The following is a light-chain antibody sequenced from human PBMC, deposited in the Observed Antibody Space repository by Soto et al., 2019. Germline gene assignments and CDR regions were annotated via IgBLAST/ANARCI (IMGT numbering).Light chain of an antibody. Sequence: QSVLTQPPSVSGAPGQRVTISCTGSSSNIGAGYDVHWYQQLPGTAPKLLIYGNSNRPSGVPDRFSGSKSGTSASLAITGLQAEDEADYYCQSYDSSLSGAVFGGGPQLTLL. CDR3: QSYDSSLSGAV. CDR1: SSNIGAGYD. V-gene: IGLV1-40*01. J-gene: IGLJ7*01. CDR2: GNS.